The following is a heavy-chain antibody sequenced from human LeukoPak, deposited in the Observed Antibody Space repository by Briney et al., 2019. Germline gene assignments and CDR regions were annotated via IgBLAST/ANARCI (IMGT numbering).Heavy chain of an antibody. Sequence: GESLKISCKGSGYNFTSYWIGWVRQMPGKGLEWMGIIYPGDSDTRYSPSFQGQVTISADKSISTAYLQWSSLKASDTAMYYCARLAFAQNRGIYDFWSGYYIGIYFDYWGQGTLVTVSS. J-gene: IGHJ4*02. D-gene: IGHD3-3*01. CDR3: ARLAFAQNRGIYDFWSGYYIGIYFDY. V-gene: IGHV5-51*01. CDR1: GYNFTSYW. CDR2: IYPGDSDT.